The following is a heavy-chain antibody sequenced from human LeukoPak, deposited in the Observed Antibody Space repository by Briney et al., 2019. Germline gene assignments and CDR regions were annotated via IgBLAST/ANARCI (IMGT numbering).Heavy chain of an antibody. V-gene: IGHV3-20*04. Sequence: GGSLRLSCAASGFTFDDHGMSWVRQAPGKGLEWVSGINWNGDSTGYADSVKGRFTISRDNAKNSLYLQMNSLRAEDTALHYCARDDCSGGSCLTTPYFDYWGQGTLVTVSS. CDR2: INWNGDST. CDR1: GFTFDDHG. J-gene: IGHJ4*02. CDR3: ARDDCSGGSCLTTPYFDY. D-gene: IGHD2-15*01.